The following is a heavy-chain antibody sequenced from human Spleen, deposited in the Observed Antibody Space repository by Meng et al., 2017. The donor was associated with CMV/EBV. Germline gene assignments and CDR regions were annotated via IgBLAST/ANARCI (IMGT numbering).Heavy chain of an antibody. CDR3: ARYFLTIYFGSHFFDY. J-gene: IGHJ4*02. Sequence: SETLSLTCLVSGGSISDHYWTWIRQSPGRGLEWIGDISASGVANYNPSLKSRVAISLGTSKTQFSLRVTSVTAADTAVYYCARYFLTIYFGSHFFDYWGQGKLVTVSS. D-gene: IGHD3-10*01. CDR1: GGSISDHY. V-gene: IGHV4-59*11. CDR2: ISASGVA.